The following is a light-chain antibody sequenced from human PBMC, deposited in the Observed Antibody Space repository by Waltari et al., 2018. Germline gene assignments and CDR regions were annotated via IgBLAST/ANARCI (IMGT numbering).Light chain of an antibody. CDR3: QQSYGTPPT. CDR1: QSVTTS. CDR2: AAS. Sequence: DIQMTQSPASLAASLGDRVTITCRPSQSVTTSLNWYQQKSGEPPKLLISAASSFQSGVPSRFSGSGSGTDFTLTITHLQPEDVATYFCQQSYGTPPTFGQGTKVEIK. V-gene: IGKV1-39*01. J-gene: IGKJ1*01.